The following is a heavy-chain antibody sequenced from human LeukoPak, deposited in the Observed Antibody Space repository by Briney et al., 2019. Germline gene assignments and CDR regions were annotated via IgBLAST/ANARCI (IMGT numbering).Heavy chain of an antibody. D-gene: IGHD6-19*01. CDR3: ARSGGSSSGSLGLWYSDI. CDR1: GGSISSYF. Sequence: PSETLSLTCTVSGGSISSYFWTWIRQPAGGGLEWIGHIYSSGSFKYNPSLKSRVTMSIDTSKNQLSLKLNSVTAADTAVYYCARSGGSSSGSLGLWYSDIWGQGTMVTVSS. J-gene: IGHJ3*02. CDR2: IYSSGSF. V-gene: IGHV4-4*07.